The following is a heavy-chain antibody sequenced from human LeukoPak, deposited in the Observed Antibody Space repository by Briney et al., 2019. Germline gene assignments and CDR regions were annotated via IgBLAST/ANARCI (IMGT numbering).Heavy chain of an antibody. Sequence: GGSLRLSCAASGNYWMHWVRQAPGKGLVWVSHINSDGSWTSYADSVKGRFTISKDNAKNTVYLQMNSPRAEDTAVYYCVSFYETYWGRGTLVTVSS. CDR1: GNYW. J-gene: IGHJ4*02. CDR2: INSDGSWT. CDR3: VSFYETY. D-gene: IGHD2/OR15-2a*01. V-gene: IGHV3-74*01.